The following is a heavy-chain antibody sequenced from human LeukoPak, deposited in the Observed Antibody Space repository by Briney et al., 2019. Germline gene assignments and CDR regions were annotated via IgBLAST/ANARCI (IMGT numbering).Heavy chain of an antibody. CDR1: GLIFSYYG. D-gene: IGHD5-24*01. CDR3: AKEDRGPSEMTTTKGLDY. CDR2: MPHDGSME. V-gene: IGHV3-30*02. Sequence: GGALRLSCATSGLIFSYYGMHWVRQAPGEGPEWVAFMPHDGSMEYYGDSMKGRFTISRDNSRNTLFLQMNSLRPKDTAVYFCAKEDRGPSEMTTTKGLDYWGQGTLVTVSS. J-gene: IGHJ4*02.